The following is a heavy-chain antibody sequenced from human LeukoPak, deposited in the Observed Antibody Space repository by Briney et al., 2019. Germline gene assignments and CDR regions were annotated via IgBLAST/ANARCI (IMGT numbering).Heavy chain of an antibody. CDR3: AKTYSRAVAGFFDY. J-gene: IGHJ4*02. CDR2: ISGSGGST. CDR1: GFTFSSYA. Sequence: GGSLRLSRAASGFTFSSYAMSWVRQAPGKGLEWVSAISGSGGSTYYADSVKGRFTISRDNSKNTLYLQMNSLRAEDTAVYYCAKTYSRAVAGFFDYWGQGTLVTVSS. D-gene: IGHD6-19*01. V-gene: IGHV3-23*01.